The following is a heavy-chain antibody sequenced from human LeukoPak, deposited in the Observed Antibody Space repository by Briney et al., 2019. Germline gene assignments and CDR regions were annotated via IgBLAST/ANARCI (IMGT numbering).Heavy chain of an antibody. J-gene: IGHJ4*02. CDR3: TTGPGAASN. V-gene: IGHV3-15*01. Sequence: GGPLRLSCAASGFTFTNAWMSWVRQAPGKGLEWVGRIKSKTDGGTTDYAAPVKRRSTISRNDSKNTLYLQLNSLKPEDTAVYYCTTGPGAASNWGQGTLVTVSS. CDR2: IKSKTDGGTT. D-gene: IGHD3-10*01. CDR1: GFTFTNAW.